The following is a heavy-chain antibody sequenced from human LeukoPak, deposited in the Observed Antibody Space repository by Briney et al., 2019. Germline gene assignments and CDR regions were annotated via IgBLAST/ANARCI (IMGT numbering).Heavy chain of an antibody. CDR1: GFTFSSYS. D-gene: IGHD3-3*01. CDR2: ISSSSTI. V-gene: IGHV3-48*01. Sequence: GGSLRLSCAASGFTFSSYSMNWVRQAPGKGLEWVSYISSSSTIYYADSVKGRFTISRDNAKNSLYLQMNSLRAEDTAVYYCARDQTYITIFGVAYWYFDLWGRGTLVTVSS. J-gene: IGHJ2*01. CDR3: ARDQTYITIFGVAYWYFDL.